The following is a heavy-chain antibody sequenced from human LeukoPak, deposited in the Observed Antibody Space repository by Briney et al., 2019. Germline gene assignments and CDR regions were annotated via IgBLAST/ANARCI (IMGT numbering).Heavy chain of an antibody. CDR2: INSRSSTI. Sequence: PGGSLRLSCAASRFTFSNYGVNWVRQAPGKGLEWVSYINSRSSTIYYADSVKGRFTISRDNSKNTLYLQMSSLRAEDTAVYYCARDGDYCSGGSCYLDYYYYYGMDVWGQGTTVTVSS. CDR3: ARDGDYCSGGSCYLDYYYYYGMDV. CDR1: RFTFSNYG. V-gene: IGHV3-48*01. J-gene: IGHJ6*02. D-gene: IGHD2-15*01.